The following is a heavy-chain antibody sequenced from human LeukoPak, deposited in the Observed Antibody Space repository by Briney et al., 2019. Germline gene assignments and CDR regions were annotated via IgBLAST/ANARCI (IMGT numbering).Heavy chain of an antibody. D-gene: IGHD5-12*01. Sequence: GGSLRLSCEAPGFPFSSYAMSWVRQAPGKGLEWVSVISGSGDSTYYADSVEGRSNSSRDNSKAALYLKMNSLRAEDTAVYYCARVGYSGYDYFYWGQGALVTVSS. CDR1: GFPFSSYA. J-gene: IGHJ4*02. CDR3: ARVGYSGYDYFY. V-gene: IGHV3-23*01. CDR2: ISGSGDST.